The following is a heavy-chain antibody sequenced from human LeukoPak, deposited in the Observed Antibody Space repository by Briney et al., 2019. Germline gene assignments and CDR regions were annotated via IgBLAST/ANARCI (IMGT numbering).Heavy chain of an antibody. CDR2: IWYDGSKK. CDR3: ARDLRLGYYDSSLPDY. V-gene: IGHV3-33*01. D-gene: IGHD3-22*01. J-gene: IGHJ4*02. Sequence: PGRSLRLSCAASGFTFSRYGMHWVRQGPGKGLEWVAVIWYDGSKKYYADSVKGRFTISRDNSKNTLYLQMNSLRAEDTAVYYCARDLRLGYYDSSLPDYWGQGTLVTVSS. CDR1: GFTFSRYG.